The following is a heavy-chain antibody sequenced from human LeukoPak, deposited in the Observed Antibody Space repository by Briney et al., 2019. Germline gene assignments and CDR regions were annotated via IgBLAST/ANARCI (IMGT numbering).Heavy chain of an antibody. CDR2: IYYSGST. CDR1: GGSISSYY. V-gene: IGHV4-59*08. D-gene: IGHD6-13*01. CDR3: ASRPYSSSWYGDWFDP. Sequence: SETLSLTCPVSGGSISSYYWSWIRQPPGKGLEWIGYIYYSGSTNYNPSLKSRVTISVDTSKNQFSLKLSSVTAADTAAYYCASRPYSSSWYGDWFDPWGQGTLVIVTS. J-gene: IGHJ5*02.